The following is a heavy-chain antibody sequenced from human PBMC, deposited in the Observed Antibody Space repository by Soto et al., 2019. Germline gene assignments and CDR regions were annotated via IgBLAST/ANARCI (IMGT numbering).Heavy chain of an antibody. V-gene: IGHV3-33*01. Sequence: GGSLRLSCAASGFTFSSYDMHWVRQAPGKGLEWVAVIWYDGSNEYYVDSVKGRFTISRDTSKNTLFLQMNSLRAEDTAIYYCARGVYGDYIGDAFDIWGQGTMVTVSS. CDR2: IWYDGSNE. D-gene: IGHD4-17*01. J-gene: IGHJ3*02. CDR3: ARGVYGDYIGDAFDI. CDR1: GFTFSSYD.